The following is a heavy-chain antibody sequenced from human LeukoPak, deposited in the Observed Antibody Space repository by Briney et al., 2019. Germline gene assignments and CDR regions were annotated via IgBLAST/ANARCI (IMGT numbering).Heavy chain of an antibody. V-gene: IGHV3-7*04. CDR1: GFTFSSYW. CDR3: AKEVRGDAFDI. J-gene: IGHJ3*02. D-gene: IGHD3-16*01. CDR2: IKQDGSGK. Sequence: GGSLRLSCAASGFTFSSYWMTWVRQAPGKGLEWVANIKQDGSGKNYVDSVKGRFTISRDNAKNSLFLQMNSLRAEDTAVYYCAKEVRGDAFDIWGQGTMVTVSS.